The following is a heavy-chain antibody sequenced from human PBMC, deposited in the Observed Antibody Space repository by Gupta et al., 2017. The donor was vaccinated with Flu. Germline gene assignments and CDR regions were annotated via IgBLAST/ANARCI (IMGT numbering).Heavy chain of an antibody. V-gene: IGHV4-61*02. CDR1: GSISSGSYY. CDR3: AREIRGRPFDY. D-gene: IGHD3-16*01. Sequence: GSISSGSYYWSWIRQPAGKGLEWIGRIYTSGSTNYNPSLKSRVTISVDTSKNQFSLKLSSVTAADTAVYYCAREIRGRPFDYWGQGTLVTVSS. CDR2: IYTSGST. J-gene: IGHJ4*02.